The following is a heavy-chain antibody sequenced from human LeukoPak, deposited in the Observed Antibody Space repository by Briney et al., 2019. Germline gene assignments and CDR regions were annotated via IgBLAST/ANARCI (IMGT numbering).Heavy chain of an antibody. J-gene: IGHJ4*02. Sequence: SVKVSCKASGGTFSSYAISWVRQAPGQGLEWMGGIIPIFGTANYAQKFQGRVTITTDESTSTAYMELSSLRSEDTAVYYCARGGNYRYYFDYWGQGTLVTVSS. CDR3: ARGGNYRYYFDY. CDR1: GGTFSSYA. V-gene: IGHV1-69*05. CDR2: IIPIFGTA. D-gene: IGHD1-7*01.